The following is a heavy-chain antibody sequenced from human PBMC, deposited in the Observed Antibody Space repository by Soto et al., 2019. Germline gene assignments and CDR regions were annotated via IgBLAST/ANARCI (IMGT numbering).Heavy chain of an antibody. CDR2: INRSGGT. J-gene: IGHJ4*02. Sequence: SETLSLTCAVYGESFSGYFWSWIRQPPGEGLQWIGEINRSGGTNCNPSLKSRVNISADTSKNQFSLKMTSVTAADTAVYYCARAVMQGHQLEGQPPTSQTLDYWGQGILVTVSS. V-gene: IGHV4-34*01. CDR1: GESFSGYF. CDR3: ARAVMQGHQLEGQPPTSQTLDY. D-gene: IGHD1-1*01.